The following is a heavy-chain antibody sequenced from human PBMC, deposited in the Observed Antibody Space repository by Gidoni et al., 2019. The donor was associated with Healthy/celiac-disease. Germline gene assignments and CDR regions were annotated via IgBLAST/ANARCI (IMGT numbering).Heavy chain of an antibody. D-gene: IGHD3-16*02. V-gene: IGHV3-48*03. CDR2: ISRRGSTI. J-gene: IGHJ5*02. CDR3: ARGGMITFGEVIVKGWFDP. CDR1: GWTGGCYE. Sequence: VQLVHSGGGLAQPAGARSLFCEASGWTGGCYEVNWVRQAPGKGLECVSCISRRGSTICYAGSVKGRFAISRDNAKNSLYLEMTSLRAADTAVYYCARGGMITFGEVIVKGWFDPWGQGTLVTVSS.